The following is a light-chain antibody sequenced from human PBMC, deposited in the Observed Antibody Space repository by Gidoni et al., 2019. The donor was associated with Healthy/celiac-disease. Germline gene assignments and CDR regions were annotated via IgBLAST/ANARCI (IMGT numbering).Light chain of an antibody. J-gene: IGKJ1*01. CDR1: QSISSY. CDR3: QQSYSTPWT. Sequence: DIQMTQSPSSLSASGGERVTITCRASQSISSYLTWDQQKPGKAPKLLNYAASSLQRGVPSRCSGSGSVTDFTLTISSLQPEYFATYYCQQSYSTPWTFDQGTKVEIK. V-gene: IGKV1-39*01. CDR2: AAS.